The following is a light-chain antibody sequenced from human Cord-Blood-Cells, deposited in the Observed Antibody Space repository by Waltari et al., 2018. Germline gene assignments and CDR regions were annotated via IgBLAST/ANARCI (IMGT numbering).Light chain of an antibody. J-gene: IGKJ2*01. CDR2: WAS. CDR3: QQYYSTPYT. CDR1: QSVLYSSNNKNY. V-gene: IGKV4-1*01. Sequence: DIVMTQSPDSLAVSLGERATINCKSSQSVLYSSNNKNYLAWYQQKPGQPPKLLIYWASTRESGVPDRFSGSWSGTEFTLTISSRQAEDVAVYYCQQYYSTPYTFGQGTKLEIK.